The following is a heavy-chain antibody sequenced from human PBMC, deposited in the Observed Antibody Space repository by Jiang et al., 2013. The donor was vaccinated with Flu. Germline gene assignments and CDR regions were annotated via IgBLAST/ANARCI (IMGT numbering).Heavy chain of an antibody. CDR2: IYYSGST. D-gene: IGHD3-22*01. V-gene: IGHV4-59*01. CDR3: ARGVKYYYDSSSYYVDF. J-gene: IGHJ4*02. CDR1: DSITSYY. Sequence: DSITSYYWSWIRQPPGKGLEWIGYIYYSGSTNYNPSLKGRVTISVDTSENQFSLKLSSVTAADTAVYYCARGVKYYYDSSSYYVDFWGQGTLVTVSS.